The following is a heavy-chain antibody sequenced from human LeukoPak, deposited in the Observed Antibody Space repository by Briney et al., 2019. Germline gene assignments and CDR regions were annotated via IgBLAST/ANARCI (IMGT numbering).Heavy chain of an antibody. V-gene: IGHV4-4*07. CDR3: ARERGSVESQFYFDS. Sequence: SETLSLTRTVSGGSISSYYWSWIRQPAGKGLEWIGRINTSGSSNYNPSLRSRVTTSVDTSKNQFSLNLSSVTAADTAIYYCARERGSVESQFYFDSWGQGALVTVSS. CDR2: INTSGSS. J-gene: IGHJ4*02. CDR1: GGSISSYY. D-gene: IGHD2-21*01.